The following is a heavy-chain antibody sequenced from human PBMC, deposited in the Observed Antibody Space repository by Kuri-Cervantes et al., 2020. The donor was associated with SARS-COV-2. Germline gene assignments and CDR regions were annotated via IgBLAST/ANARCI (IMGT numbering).Heavy chain of an antibody. CDR2: ISAYNGNT. J-gene: IGHJ6*03. CDR1: GGTFSSYA. V-gene: IGHV1-18*01. Sequence: ASVKVSCKASGGTFSSYAISWVRQAPGQGLEWMGWISAYNGNTNYAQKLQGRVTMTTDTSTSTAYMELRSLRSDDTAVYYCARMAGTTTYYYYMDVWGKGTTVTVSS. CDR3: ARMAGTTTYYYYMDV. D-gene: IGHD1-7*01.